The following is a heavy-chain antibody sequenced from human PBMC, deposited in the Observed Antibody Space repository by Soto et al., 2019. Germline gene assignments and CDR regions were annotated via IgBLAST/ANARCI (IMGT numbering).Heavy chain of an antibody. CDR1: GYTFTSYG. D-gene: IGHD6-19*01. CDR3: ARDRRVWAVAGHNWFDP. V-gene: IGHV1-18*04. J-gene: IGHJ5*02. Sequence: ASVKVSCKASGYTFTSYGISWVRQAPGQGLEWMGWISAYNGNTNYAQKLQGRVTMTTDTSTSTAYMELRSLRSDDTAVYYCARDRRVWAVAGHNWFDPWGQGTLVTVSS. CDR2: ISAYNGNT.